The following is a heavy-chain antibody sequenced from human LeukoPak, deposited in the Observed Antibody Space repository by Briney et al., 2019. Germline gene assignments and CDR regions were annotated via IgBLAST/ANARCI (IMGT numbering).Heavy chain of an antibody. CDR2: IYYSGST. D-gene: IGHD2-15*01. CDR3: ARLYCSGGSCSPFDP. CDR1: GVSISSYY. V-gene: IGHV4-59*01. Sequence: SETLSLTCTVSGVSISSYYWSWLRQPPGKGLEWIGYIYYSGSTNYIPSLKSRVTISVDTSKNQFSLKLSSLTAADTAVYYCARLYCSGGSCSPFDPWGQGTLVTVSS. J-gene: IGHJ5*02.